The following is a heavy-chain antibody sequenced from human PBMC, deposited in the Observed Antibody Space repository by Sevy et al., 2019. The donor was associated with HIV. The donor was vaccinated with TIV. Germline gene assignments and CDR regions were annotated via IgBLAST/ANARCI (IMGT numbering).Heavy chain of an antibody. CDR3: ARSPDSTGYYPAFDI. D-gene: IGHD3-22*01. Sequence: SETLSLTCTVSGGSVRSGSYYWSWIRQPPGKGLKWIGYIYSSGSTISNPSLESRVSISVDTSKNQVSLKLASVTAADTAVYYCARSPDSTGYYPAFDIWGQGTMVTVSS. V-gene: IGHV4-61*01. J-gene: IGHJ3*02. CDR1: GGSVRSGSYY. CDR2: IYSSGST.